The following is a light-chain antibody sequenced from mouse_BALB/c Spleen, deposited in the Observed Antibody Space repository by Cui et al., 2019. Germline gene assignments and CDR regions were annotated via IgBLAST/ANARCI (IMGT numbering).Light chain of an antibody. CDR3: QQSNEDPRT. V-gene: IGKV3-5*01. CDR1: ESVDSYGNSC. J-gene: IGKJ1*01. CDR2: RAS. Sequence: DIVLTQSPASLAVSLGQRASRACRDRESVDSYGNSCMHWDQQKTGQPPKLLIYRASNLESGIPARFSGSGSRTDFTLTINPVEADDVATYYFQQSNEDPRTFGGGTKLEIK.